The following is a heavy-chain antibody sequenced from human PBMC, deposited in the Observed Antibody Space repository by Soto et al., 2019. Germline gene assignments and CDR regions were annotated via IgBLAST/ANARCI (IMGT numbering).Heavy chain of an antibody. Sequence: VGSLRLSCTASGFTFSDSWMTWVRQAPGKGLEWVARIKPDESEKKYADSVKGRFSISGDNAKNSMYLQMDSLRGEDTAVYYCVRGGSNYASWGQGTLVTVSS. V-gene: IGHV3-7*01. CDR2: IKPDESEK. CDR1: GFTFSDSW. D-gene: IGHD4-4*01. CDR3: VRGGSNYAS. J-gene: IGHJ5*02.